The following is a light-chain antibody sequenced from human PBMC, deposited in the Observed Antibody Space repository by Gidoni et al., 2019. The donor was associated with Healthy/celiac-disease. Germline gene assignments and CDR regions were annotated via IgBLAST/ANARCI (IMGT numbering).Light chain of an antibody. CDR3: QQSYSTPLT. Sequence: DIQMTQSPSSLSASGGDRVTITCRASQSISSYLNWYQQKPGKAPKLLIYAASSLQSGVPSRFSGSGSVTDFTLTISSLQPEDVATYYCQQSYSTPLTFGQXTKLEIK. CDR1: QSISSY. V-gene: IGKV1-39*01. CDR2: AAS. J-gene: IGKJ2*01.